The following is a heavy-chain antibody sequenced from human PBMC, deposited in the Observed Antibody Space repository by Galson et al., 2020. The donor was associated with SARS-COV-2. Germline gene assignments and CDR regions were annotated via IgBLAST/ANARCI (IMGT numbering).Heavy chain of an antibody. CDR2: ISGSSSYI. D-gene: IGHD2-15*01. V-gene: IGHV3-21*01. CDR3: ARQWWNHYYMDV. CDR1: GFTLSSYT. Sequence: NSGGSLRLSCAASGFTLSSYTVNWVRQAPGKGLEWVSSISGSSSYIYYADSVKGRFTISRDNAKKSLYLQMNSLRAEDTAVCYCARQWWNHYYMDVWGKGTTVTIS. J-gene: IGHJ6*03.